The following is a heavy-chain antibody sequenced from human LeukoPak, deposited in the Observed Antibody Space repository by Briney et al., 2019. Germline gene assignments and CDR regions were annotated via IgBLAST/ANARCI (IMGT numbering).Heavy chain of an antibody. J-gene: IGHJ4*02. CDR3: ALLSGGTFDY. V-gene: IGHV3-53*01. Sequence: PGGSLTLSCAASGIVVTANYLAWARQAPGKGLEWVSTISNGGDPFYGDSVKGRSTISRDESTNTFSLQLDSLRVEDMGVYYCALLSGGTFDYWGQGTQVTVAS. CDR2: ISNGGDP. CDR1: GIVVTANY. D-gene: IGHD2/OR15-2a*01.